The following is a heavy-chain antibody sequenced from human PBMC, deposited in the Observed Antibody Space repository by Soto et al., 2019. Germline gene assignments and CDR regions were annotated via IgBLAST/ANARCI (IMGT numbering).Heavy chain of an antibody. CDR3: ARAGVRYSSSSSWFDP. CDR1: GGTFSSYA. D-gene: IGHD6-6*01. V-gene: IGHV1-69*13. CDR2: IIPIFGTA. J-gene: IGHJ5*02. Sequence: SVKVSCKASGGTFSSYAISWVRQAPGQGLEWMGGIIPIFGTANYAQKFQGRVTITADESTSTAYMELSSLRSEDTAVYYCARAGVRYSSSSSWFDPWGRGTLVTVSS.